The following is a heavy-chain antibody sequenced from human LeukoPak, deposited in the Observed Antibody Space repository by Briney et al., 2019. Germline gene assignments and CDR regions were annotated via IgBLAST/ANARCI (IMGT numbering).Heavy chain of an antibody. CDR3: TRSGIAVAGREFDY. CDR1: GGSFSGYY. CDR2: INHSGST. D-gene: IGHD6-19*01. Sequence: PSETLSLTCAVYGGSFSGYYWSWIRQPPGKGLEWIGEINHSGSTNYNPPLKSRVTISVDTSKNQFSLKLSSVTAADTAVYYCTRSGIAVAGREFDYWGQGTLVTVSS. J-gene: IGHJ4*02. V-gene: IGHV4-34*01.